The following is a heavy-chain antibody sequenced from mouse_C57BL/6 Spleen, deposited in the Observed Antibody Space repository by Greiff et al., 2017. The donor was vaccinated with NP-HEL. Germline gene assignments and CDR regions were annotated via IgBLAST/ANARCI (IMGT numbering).Heavy chain of an antibody. V-gene: IGHV1-80*01. D-gene: IGHD1-1*01. CDR3: ARSGYYGSSPWYFDV. CDR1: GYAFSSYW. CDR2: IYPGDGDT. Sequence: VKLMESGAELVKPGASVKISCKASGYAFSSYWMNWVKQRPGKGLEWIGQIYPGDGDTNYNGKFKGKATLTADKSSSTAYMQLSSLTSEDSAVYFCARSGYYGSSPWYFDVWGTGTTVTVSS. J-gene: IGHJ1*03.